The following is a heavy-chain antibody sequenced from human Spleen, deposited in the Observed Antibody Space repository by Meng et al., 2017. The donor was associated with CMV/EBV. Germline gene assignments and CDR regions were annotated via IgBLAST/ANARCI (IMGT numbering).Heavy chain of an antibody. CDR3: AGDLWFGEANWFDP. CDR2: IYYSGST. Sequence: SETLSLTCTVSGGSVSSGSYYWSWIRQPPGKGLEWIGYIYYSGSTYYNPSLKSRVTISIDTSKNHFSLKMTSVTAADTAAYYCAGDLWFGEANWFDPWGQGTLVTVSS. V-gene: IGHV4-61*03. CDR1: GGSVSSGSYY. J-gene: IGHJ5*02. D-gene: IGHD3-10*01.